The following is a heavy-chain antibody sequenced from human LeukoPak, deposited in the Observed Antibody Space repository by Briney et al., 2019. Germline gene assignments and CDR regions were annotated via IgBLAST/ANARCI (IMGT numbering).Heavy chain of an antibody. J-gene: IGHJ5*02. CDR3: ASIVVVPAAMPASHWFDP. V-gene: IGHV4-34*01. CDR2: INHSGNT. Sequence: SETLSLTCAVSGGSFIGSHWNWIRQPPGKGLEWIGEINHSGNTNYNPSLKSRVTISVDTSKNQFSLKLSSVTAADTAVYYCASIVVVPAAMPASHWFDPWGQGTLVTVSS. D-gene: IGHD2-2*01. CDR1: GGSFIGSH.